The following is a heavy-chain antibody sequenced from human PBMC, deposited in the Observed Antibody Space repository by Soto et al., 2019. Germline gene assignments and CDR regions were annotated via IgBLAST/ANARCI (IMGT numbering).Heavy chain of an antibody. D-gene: IGHD2-2*01. V-gene: IGHV4-34*01. CDR3: ARGGDIVVVQADNYYYGMDV. CDR1: GGSFSGYY. Sequence: SDTLSLTGAVYGGSFSGYYWSWIRQPPGKGLEWIGEINHSGSTNYNPSLKSRVTISVDTSKNQFSLKLSSVTAADTAVYYCARGGDIVVVQADNYYYGMDVWGQWTTVT. J-gene: IGHJ6*02. CDR2: INHSGST.